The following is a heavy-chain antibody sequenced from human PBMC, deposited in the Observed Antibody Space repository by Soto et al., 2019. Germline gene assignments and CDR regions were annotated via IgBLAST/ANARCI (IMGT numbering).Heavy chain of an antibody. J-gene: IGHJ4*02. Sequence: SETLSLTCTVSSGSISTYYWSWIRQPPGKGLEWIGYIYYTGSTNYNPSLKTRVAISMDTSKNQFSLNLSSATAADTAVYYCARHPQLDYWGQGTLVTVSS. V-gene: IGHV4-59*08. CDR3: ARHPQLDY. CDR1: SGSISTYY. CDR2: IYYTGST.